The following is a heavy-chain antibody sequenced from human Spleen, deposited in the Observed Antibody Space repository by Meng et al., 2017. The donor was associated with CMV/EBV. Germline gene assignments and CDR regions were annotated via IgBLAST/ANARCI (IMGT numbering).Heavy chain of an antibody. V-gene: IGHV3-21*01. CDR3: ARAVSPSYYYYGMDV. CDR1: GFTFSSYS. D-gene: IGHD3-22*01. CDR2: ISGSSSYI. J-gene: IGHJ6*02. Sequence: GESLKISCAASGFTFSSYSMNWVRQAPGKGLEWVSSISGSSSYIYYADSVKGRFTISRDNAKNSLYLQMNSLRAEDTAVYYCARAVSPSYYYYGMDVWGQGTTVTVSS.